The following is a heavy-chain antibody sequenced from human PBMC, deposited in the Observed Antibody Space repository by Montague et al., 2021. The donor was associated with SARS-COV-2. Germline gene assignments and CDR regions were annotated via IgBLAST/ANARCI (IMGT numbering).Heavy chain of an antibody. V-gene: IGHV3-21*01. CDR3: ARDLWGLEPF. CDR1: GFTFSSHS. CDR2: ISSSSSYI. Sequence: SLRLSCAASGFTFSSHSMNWVRQAPGKGLEWVSCISSSSSYISYADTVKGRFTISRDNAKNSLFLQMNSLRAEDTAVYYCARDLWGLEPFWGRGTLVTVSS. D-gene: IGHD3-16*01. J-gene: IGHJ4*02.